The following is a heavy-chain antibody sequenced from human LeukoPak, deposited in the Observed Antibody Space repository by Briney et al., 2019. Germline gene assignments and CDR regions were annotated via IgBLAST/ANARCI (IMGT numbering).Heavy chain of an antibody. J-gene: IGHJ5*02. D-gene: IGHD2-8*01. CDR1: GGSISSYY. CDR2: IYFTGST. CDR3: ARRYCTDGVCYLVS. V-gene: IGHV4-59*12. Sequence: SETLSLTCTVSGGSISSYYWSWIRQPPGKGLERIGYIYFTGSTNYNPSPKSRVTMSVDTSNNQFSLKLSSVTAADTAVYYCARRYCTDGVCYLVSWGQGTLVTVSS.